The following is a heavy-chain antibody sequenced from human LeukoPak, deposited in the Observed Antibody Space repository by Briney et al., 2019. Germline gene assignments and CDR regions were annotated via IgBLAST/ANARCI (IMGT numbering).Heavy chain of an antibody. V-gene: IGHV1-69*05. J-gene: IGHJ6*03. CDR3: ARGVEMATIRARYYYYMDV. Sequence: ASVKVSCKASGGTFGSYAISWVRQAPGQGLEWMGGIIPIFGTANYAQKFQGRVTITTDESTSTAYMELSSLRSEDTAVYYCARGVEMATIRARYYYYMDVWGKGTTVTVSS. D-gene: IGHD5-24*01. CDR1: GGTFGSYA. CDR2: IIPIFGTA.